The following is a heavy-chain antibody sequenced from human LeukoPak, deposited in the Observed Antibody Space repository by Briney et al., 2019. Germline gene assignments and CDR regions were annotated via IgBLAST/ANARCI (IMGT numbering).Heavy chain of an antibody. CDR1: GGSISSYY. Sequence: SETLSLTCTVSGGSISSYYWNWIRQPPGKGLEWIGYSHYSGSTNYNPSLKSRVTISVDTSKNQFSLKLSSVTAADTAVYYCARWEGAYYAFDIWGQGTLVTVSS. J-gene: IGHJ3*02. CDR2: SHYSGST. V-gene: IGHV4-59*12. CDR3: ARWEGAYYAFDI. D-gene: IGHD4/OR15-4a*01.